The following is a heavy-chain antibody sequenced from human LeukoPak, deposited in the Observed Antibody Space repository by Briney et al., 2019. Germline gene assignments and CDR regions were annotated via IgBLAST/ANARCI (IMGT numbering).Heavy chain of an antibody. CDR1: GGSFSGYY. CDR2: INHSGST. V-gene: IGHV4-34*01. J-gene: IGHJ4*02. D-gene: IGHD2-15*01. Sequence: SETLSLTCAVYGGSFSGYYWSWIRQPPGKGLEWIGEINHSGSTNYNPSLKSRVTISVDTSKNQLSLKLRSVTAADTAVYYCARVSDRSGGSCYFDYWGQGTLVTVSS. CDR3: ARVSDRSGGSCYFDY.